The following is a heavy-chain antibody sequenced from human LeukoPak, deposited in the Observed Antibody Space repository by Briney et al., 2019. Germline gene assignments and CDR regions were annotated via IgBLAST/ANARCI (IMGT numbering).Heavy chain of an antibody. D-gene: IGHD2-15*01. J-gene: IGHJ4*02. CDR3: ARDYCSGGSCYVHFLVY. Sequence: ASVKVSCKASGYTFTGYYMHWVRQAPGQGLEWMGWINPNSGGTNYAQKFQGRVTMTRDMSISTAYMELSRLRSDDTAVYYCARDYCSGGSCYVHFLVYWGQGTLVTVSS. CDR1: GYTFTGYY. V-gene: IGHV1-2*02. CDR2: INPNSGGT.